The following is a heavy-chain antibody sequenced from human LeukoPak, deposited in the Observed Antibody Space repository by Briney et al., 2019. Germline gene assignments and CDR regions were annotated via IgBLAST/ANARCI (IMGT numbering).Heavy chain of an antibody. CDR2: IIPIFGTA. V-gene: IGHV1-69*06. Sequence: ASVKVSCKASGGTFSSYAISWVRQAPGQGLEWMGGIIPIFGTANYAQKFQGRVTITADKSTSTAYMELSSLRSEDTAVYYCARGAQSPRGRFDPWGQGTLVTVSS. J-gene: IGHJ5*02. D-gene: IGHD3-16*01. CDR1: GGTFSSYA. CDR3: ARGAQSPRGRFDP.